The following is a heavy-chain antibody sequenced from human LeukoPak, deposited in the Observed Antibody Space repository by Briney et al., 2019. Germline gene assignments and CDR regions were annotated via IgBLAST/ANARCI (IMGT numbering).Heavy chain of an antibody. D-gene: IGHD2-2*01. CDR2: IKQDGSEK. J-gene: IGHJ5*02. CDR3: AREIVRYCSSTSCYNWFDP. CDR1: GFTFGGYG. Sequence: PGRSLRLSCAGSGFTFGGYGMHWFRQTPGKGLEWVANIKQDGSEKYYVDSVKGRFTISRDNAKNSLYLQMNSLRAEDTAVYYCAREIVRYCSSTSCYNWFDPWGQGTLVTVSS. V-gene: IGHV3-7*01.